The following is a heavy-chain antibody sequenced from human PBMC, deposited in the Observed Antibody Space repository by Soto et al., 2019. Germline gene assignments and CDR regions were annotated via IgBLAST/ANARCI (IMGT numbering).Heavy chain of an antibody. CDR2: IYYSGST. CDR1: GGSISSSSYY. CDR3: ARRGSGSYSDY. V-gene: IGHV4-39*01. D-gene: IGHD3-10*01. Sequence: QLQLQESGPGLVKPSETLSLTCTVSGGSISSSSYYWGWIRQPPGKGLEWIGSIYYSGSTYYNPSLNSRFSIAVDTSKIQFSLQLSSVTAADTAVYYCARRGSGSYSDYWGQGTLVTVSS. J-gene: IGHJ4*02.